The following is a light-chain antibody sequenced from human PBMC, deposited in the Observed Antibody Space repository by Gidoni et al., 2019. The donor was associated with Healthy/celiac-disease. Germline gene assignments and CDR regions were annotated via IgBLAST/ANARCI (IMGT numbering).Light chain of an antibody. Sequence: EIVLTQSPGTLSLSPGERANLSCRASQSVSSSYLAWYQQKPGPAPRLLIYGASSRATGIPDRFSGSGSGTDFTLTISRLEPEDFAVYYCHQYGSSPWTFXQXTKVEIK. CDR2: GAS. CDR1: QSVSSSY. J-gene: IGKJ1*01. CDR3: HQYGSSPWT. V-gene: IGKV3-20*01.